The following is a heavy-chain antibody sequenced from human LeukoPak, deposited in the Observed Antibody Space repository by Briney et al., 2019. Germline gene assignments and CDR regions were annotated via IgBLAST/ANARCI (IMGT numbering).Heavy chain of an antibody. D-gene: IGHD6-6*01. J-gene: IGHJ6*03. CDR1: GGSISSYY. V-gene: IGHV4-59*12. Sequence: SETLSLTCTVSGGSISSYYWSWIRQPPGKGLEWIGYIYYSGSTNYNPSLKSRVTISVDTSKNQFSLKLSSVTAADTAVYYCARDQSSSPQRDYYYYYMDVWGKGTTVTVSS. CDR2: IYYSGST. CDR3: ARDQSSSPQRDYYYYYMDV.